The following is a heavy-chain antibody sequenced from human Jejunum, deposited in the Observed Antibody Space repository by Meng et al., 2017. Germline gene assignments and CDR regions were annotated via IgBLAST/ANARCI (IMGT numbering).Heavy chain of an antibody. CDR3: AHSSSSSSFGFDY. J-gene: IGHJ4*02. Sequence: VQVQGPGPGLARPSETPSLTCTVSGGSVSSAAYYWNWIRQPPGKGLEWIGYIYYSGGTTYSPSLNSRVTISIDTAKNQVSLKVSSVTAADTAVYYCAHSSSSSSFGFDYWGQGTLVTVSS. CDR1: GGSVSSAAYY. CDR2: IYYSGGT. D-gene: IGHD6-6*01. V-gene: IGHV4-61*08.